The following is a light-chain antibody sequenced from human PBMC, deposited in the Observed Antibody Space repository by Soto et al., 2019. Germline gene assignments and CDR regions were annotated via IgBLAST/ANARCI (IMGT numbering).Light chain of an antibody. J-gene: IGKJ2*01. Sequence: DIQMTQSPSTLSACVGDRVTITCRASQSISSWLAWYQQKPGEAPKLLIYEASNLESGVPSRFSGSRSGTEFTLTISSLQPDDIATYYCQQYYRSSYTFGQGTKLEIK. CDR1: QSISSW. CDR2: EAS. V-gene: IGKV1-5*03. CDR3: QQYYRSSYT.